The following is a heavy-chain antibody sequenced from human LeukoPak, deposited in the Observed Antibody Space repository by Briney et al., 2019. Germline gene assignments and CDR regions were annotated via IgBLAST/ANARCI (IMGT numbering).Heavy chain of an antibody. D-gene: IGHD2-21*01. V-gene: IGHV4-39*01. J-gene: IGHJ4*02. CDR3: AREEASVGDY. Sequence: PSETLSLTCTVSGGSISSNSHYWAWIRQPPGKGLEWIGSIHYSGSTFYSPSLKSRVTISVDTSKNQFSLILTSVTASDTALYYCAREEASVGDYWGQGILVTVSS. CDR2: IHYSGST. CDR1: GGSISSNSHY.